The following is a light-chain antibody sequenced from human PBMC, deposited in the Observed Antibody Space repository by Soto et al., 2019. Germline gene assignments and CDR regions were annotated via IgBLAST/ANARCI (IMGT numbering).Light chain of an antibody. V-gene: IGKV3-15*01. J-gene: IGKJ2*01. CDR2: GAS. CDR3: QQYNNWPPYT. CDR1: QSVSSN. Sequence: EIVMTQSPATLSVSPGERATLSCRASQSVSSNLAWYQQKPGQAPRLLIYGASTRATGIPARFSGSGSGTEFTLTISSLQSEDFAVYYCQQYNNWPPYTFGQGIKVDIK.